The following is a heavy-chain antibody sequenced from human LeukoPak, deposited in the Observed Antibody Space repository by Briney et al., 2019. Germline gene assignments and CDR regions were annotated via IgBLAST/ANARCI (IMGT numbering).Heavy chain of an antibody. CDR1: GGSFSGYY. V-gene: IGHV4-34*01. J-gene: IGHJ4*01. Sequence: SETLSLTCAVYGGSFSGYYWSWIRQPPGKGLEWIGEINHSGSTNYNPSLKSRVTISVDTSKNQFSLKLSSVTAADTAVYYCASGYCSGGSCFTPYDYWGQEPWSPSPQ. D-gene: IGHD2-15*01. CDR2: INHSGST. CDR3: ASGYCSGGSCFTPYDY.